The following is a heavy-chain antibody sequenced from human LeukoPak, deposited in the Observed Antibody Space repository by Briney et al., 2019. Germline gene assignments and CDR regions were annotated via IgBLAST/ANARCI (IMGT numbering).Heavy chain of an antibody. Sequence: GGSLRLSCAASGFTFTRYTMHWVRQAPGKGLEWVALVLYDGSKKYYADPVKGRFTLSRDNSKNTLSLQMNTLRPDDTAVYYCVRDNYGGILDFWGQGTLVTVSS. CDR1: GFTFTRYT. CDR3: VRDNYGGILDF. J-gene: IGHJ4*02. D-gene: IGHD2-21*01. V-gene: IGHV3-30*04. CDR2: VLYDGSKK.